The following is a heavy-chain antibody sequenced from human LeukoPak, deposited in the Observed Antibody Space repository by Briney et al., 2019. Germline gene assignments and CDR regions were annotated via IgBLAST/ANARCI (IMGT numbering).Heavy chain of an antibody. D-gene: IGHD3-10*01. V-gene: IGHV1-18*01. CDR1: GYTFTSYG. Sequence: ASVKVSCKASGYTFTSYGISWVRQAPGQGLEWMGWISAYNGNTNYAQKLQGRVTMTTDTSTSTAYMELRSLRSDDTAVYYCARSVGYYGSGSYASFDYWGQGTLVTVSS. CDR3: ARSVGYYGSGSYASFDY. J-gene: IGHJ4*02. CDR2: ISAYNGNT.